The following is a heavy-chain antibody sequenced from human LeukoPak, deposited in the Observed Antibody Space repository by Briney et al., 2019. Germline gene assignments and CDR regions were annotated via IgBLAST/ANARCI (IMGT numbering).Heavy chain of an antibody. D-gene: IGHD6-13*01. Sequence: SETLSLTCTVSGGSISSYYWSWIRQPPGKGLEWIGYIYYSGSTDYNPSLKSRVTISVDTSKNQFSLKLSSVTAADTAVYYCARHFVPGYSSSWYGNYYFDYWGQGTLVSVSS. CDR1: GGSISSYY. V-gene: IGHV4-59*08. CDR3: ARHFVPGYSSSWYGNYYFDY. CDR2: IYYSGST. J-gene: IGHJ4*02.